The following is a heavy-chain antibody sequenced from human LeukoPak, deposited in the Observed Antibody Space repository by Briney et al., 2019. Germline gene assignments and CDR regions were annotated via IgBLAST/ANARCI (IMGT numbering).Heavy chain of an antibody. Sequence: GASLKISCKGSGYSFTSYWIGWVRQMPGKGLAWMGIIYPGDSDTRYSPSFQGQVTISADKSISTAYLQWSSLKASDTAMYYCARAGYCSSTSCYDWFDYWGQGPLVTVSS. D-gene: IGHD2-2*01. J-gene: IGHJ4*02. V-gene: IGHV5-51*01. CDR1: GYSFTSYW. CDR2: IYPGDSDT. CDR3: ARAGYCSSTSCYDWFDY.